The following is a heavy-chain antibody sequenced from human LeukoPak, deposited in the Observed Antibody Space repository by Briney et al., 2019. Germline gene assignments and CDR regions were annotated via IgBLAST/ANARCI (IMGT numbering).Heavy chain of an antibody. CDR3: ARQYDSSGYYDP. CDR1: GYNFPTYW. V-gene: IGHV5-51*01. D-gene: IGHD3-22*01. CDR2: VYPGDSDT. J-gene: IGHJ5*02. Sequence: HGESLKISCKASGYNFPTYWIGWVRQMPGKGLEWMGIVYPGDSDTRYSPSFEGQVTISADTSINTAYLQWSSLKASDTAMYYCARQYDSSGYYDPWGQGTQVSVST.